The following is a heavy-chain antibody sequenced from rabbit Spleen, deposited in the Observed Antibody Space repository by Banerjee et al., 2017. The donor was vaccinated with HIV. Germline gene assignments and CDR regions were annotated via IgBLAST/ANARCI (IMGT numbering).Heavy chain of an antibody. D-gene: IGHD3-3*01. Sequence: QEQLVESGGDLVKPGASLTLTCEASGVSFSGSSYICWVRQAPGKGLEWIACIYTTNLKTYYASWAKGRFTISKTTSTTVTLQMTSLTVADTATYFCARDSGVGPYIDGYFNLWGPGTLVTVS. V-gene: IGHV1S45*01. J-gene: IGHJ4*01. CDR3: ARDSGVGPYIDGYFNL. CDR1: GVSFSGSSY. CDR2: IYTTNLKT.